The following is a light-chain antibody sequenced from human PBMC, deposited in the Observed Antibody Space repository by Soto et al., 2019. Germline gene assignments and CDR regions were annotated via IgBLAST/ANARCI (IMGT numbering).Light chain of an antibody. CDR1: SSDVGGYNY. V-gene: IGLV2-14*01. CDR2: DVS. CDR3: SSYRTSSTAVL. J-gene: IGLJ2*01. Sequence: QSALTQPASVSGSPGQSIAISCTGNSSDVGGYNYVSWYQQHPGKAPKLMIYDVSNRPSGVSDRFSGSKSGNTASLTISGLQAEDEADYYCSSYRTSSTAVLFGGGTQLTVL.